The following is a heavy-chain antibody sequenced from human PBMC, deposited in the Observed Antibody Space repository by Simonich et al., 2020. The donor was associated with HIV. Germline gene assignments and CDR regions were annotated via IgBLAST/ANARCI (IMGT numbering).Heavy chain of an antibody. V-gene: IGHV4-34*01. CDR2: INHSGIT. CDR3: ARRDRELILYFDY. J-gene: IGHJ4*02. D-gene: IGHD3-3*01. Sequence: QVQLPQWGAGLLKPSETLSLTCAVYGGSFSGYYWSWIRQPPGKGLVWIGEINHSGITNYKSSLKSRATISVDKSKNQFSLKLSSVTAADTAIYYCARRDRELILYFDYWGQGNLVTVSS. CDR1: GGSFSGYY.